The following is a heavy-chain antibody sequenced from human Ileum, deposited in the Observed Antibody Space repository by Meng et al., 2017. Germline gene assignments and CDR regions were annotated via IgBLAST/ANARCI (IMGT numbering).Heavy chain of an antibody. CDR1: GGSFSGYY. D-gene: IGHD3-22*01. V-gene: IGHV4-34*01. J-gene: IGHJ4*02. CDR3: TRDRDSSGYYPY. CDR2: INHSGST. Sequence: QVQLQQWGAGLLKPSETLSLTCAVYGGSFSGYYWSWIRQPPGKGLEWIGEINHSGSTNYNPSLKSRLTISVDTSKNQFSLKLSSVTAADTAVYYCTRDRDSSGYYPYWGQGTLVTVSS.